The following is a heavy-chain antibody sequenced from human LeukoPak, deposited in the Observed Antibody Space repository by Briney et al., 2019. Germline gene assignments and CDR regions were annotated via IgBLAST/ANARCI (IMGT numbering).Heavy chain of an antibody. V-gene: IGHV3-9*03. Sequence: GGSLRLSSAASGFTFDDYAMHWVRQGPGKGLEWVSGISWNSGSIGYADSVKGRFTISRDNAKNSLYLQMNSLRAEDMALYYCAKDFYYDSSGGAFDYWGQGTPVTVSS. D-gene: IGHD3-22*01. CDR2: ISWNSGSI. CDR3: AKDFYYDSSGGAFDY. J-gene: IGHJ4*02. CDR1: GFTFDDYA.